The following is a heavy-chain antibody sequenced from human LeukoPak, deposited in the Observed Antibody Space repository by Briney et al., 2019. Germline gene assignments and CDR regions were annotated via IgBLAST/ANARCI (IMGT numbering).Heavy chain of an antibody. J-gene: IGHJ6*02. CDR3: ARDRQVGYCSSTSCSYYYYYGMDV. CDR2: ISSSSSYT. CDR1: GFTFSSYS. V-gene: IGHV3-21*01. D-gene: IGHD2-2*01. Sequence: PGGSLRLSCAASGFTFSSYSINWVRQAPGKGLEWVSSISSSSSYTYYADSVKGRFTISRDNAKNSLYLQMNSLRAEDTAVYYCARDRQVGYCSSTSCSYYYYYGMDVWGQGTTVTVSS.